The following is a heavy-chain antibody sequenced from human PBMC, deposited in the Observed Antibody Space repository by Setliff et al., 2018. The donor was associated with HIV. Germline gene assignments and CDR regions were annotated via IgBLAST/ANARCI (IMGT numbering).Heavy chain of an antibody. D-gene: IGHD3-9*01. J-gene: IGHJ3*01. V-gene: IGHV3-13*01. CDR2: IGTIDDT. Sequence: GGSLRLSCAASGFTFSSYDMHWVRQATGKGLEWVSAIGTIDDTYYSDSVKGRFTISRDNAKNSLFLQMTSLRAGDTAVYYCARDGPTGWDAFDVWGQGTMVTV. CDR3: ARDGPTGWDAFDV. CDR1: GFTFSSYD.